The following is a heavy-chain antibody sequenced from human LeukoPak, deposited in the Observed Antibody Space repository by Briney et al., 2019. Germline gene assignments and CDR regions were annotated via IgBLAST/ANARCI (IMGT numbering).Heavy chain of an antibody. Sequence: ASVKVSCKASGYTFTSYDINWVRQATGQGLEWMGWMNPNSGNTGYAQKFQGRVTITRNTSISTAYMELSSLRSEDTAVYFCERTQRGITMVRGAYYYYYYYMDVWGKGTTVTVSS. J-gene: IGHJ6*03. D-gene: IGHD3-10*01. V-gene: IGHV1-8*03. CDR1: GYTFTSYD. CDR2: MNPNSGNT. CDR3: ERTQRGITMVRGAYYYYYYYMDV.